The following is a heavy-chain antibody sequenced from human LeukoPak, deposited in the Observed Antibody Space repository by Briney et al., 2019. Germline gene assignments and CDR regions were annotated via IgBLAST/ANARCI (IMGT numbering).Heavy chain of an antibody. CDR3: ARPWGGYDILTGYPDV. D-gene: IGHD3-9*01. CDR1: GFTFSNFV. Sequence: GGSLRLSCAASGFTFSNFVMSWVRQAPGKGLEWVAFIRYDGSNKYYADSVKGRFTISRDNSKNTLYLQMNSLRAEDTAVYYCARPWGGYDILTGYPDVWGKGTTVTISS. V-gene: IGHV3-30*02. J-gene: IGHJ6*04. CDR2: IRYDGSNK.